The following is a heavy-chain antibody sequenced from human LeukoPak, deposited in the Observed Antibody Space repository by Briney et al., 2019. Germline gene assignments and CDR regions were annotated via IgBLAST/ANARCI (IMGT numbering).Heavy chain of an antibody. J-gene: IGHJ4*02. CDR3: ARDVRYSVDN. D-gene: IGHD2-15*01. V-gene: IGHV3-74*01. Sequence: GGSLRLSCAASGFSLSSYWMHWVRQAPGKGLVWVSRINSDGTSTSYADSVKGRFTISRDNAKDTLYLQVNSLRAEDTAVYYCARDVRYSVDNWGQGTLVTVSS. CDR2: INSDGTST. CDR1: GFSLSSYW.